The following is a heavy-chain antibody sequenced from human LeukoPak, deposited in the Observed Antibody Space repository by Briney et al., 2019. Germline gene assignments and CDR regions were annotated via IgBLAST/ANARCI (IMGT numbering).Heavy chain of an antibody. J-gene: IGHJ4*02. CDR1: GGSISSYY. V-gene: IGHV4-59*01. CDR2: IYYSGST. Sequence: SETLSLTCTVSGGSISSYYWSWFRQPPGKGLEWCGDIYYSGSTNYNPSLKSRVTISVDTSKNQFSLKLSSVTAADTAVYYCAREGSGDTAMVSGSCFDYWGQGTLVTVSS. CDR3: AREGSGDTAMVSGSCFDY. D-gene: IGHD5-18*01.